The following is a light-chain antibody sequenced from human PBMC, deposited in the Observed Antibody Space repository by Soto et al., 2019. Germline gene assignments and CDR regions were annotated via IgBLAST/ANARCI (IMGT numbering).Light chain of an antibody. V-gene: IGKV1-5*03. CDR2: TAS. CDR1: QSISSW. J-gene: IGKJ1*01. CDR3: QQYNSYRRT. Sequence: DIQMTQSPSTLSASVGDRVTITCRSSQSISSWLAWYQQKPGKTPKLLIYTASSLERGVPSRFSGSGSGTEFTLTISSLQPDDFATYYCQQYNSYRRTFGQGTKVEIK.